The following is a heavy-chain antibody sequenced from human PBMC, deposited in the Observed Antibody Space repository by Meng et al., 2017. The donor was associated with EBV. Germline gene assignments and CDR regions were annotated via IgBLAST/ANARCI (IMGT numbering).Heavy chain of an antibody. CDR3: ASGNFTDH. J-gene: IGHJ4*02. Sequence: QVQLVQSGAEVKKPGASLKVSCKASGYTFTGYYLHWVRQSPGQGLEWMGRINPTSGGTNYVQKFQGRVTMTRDTSISTAYMELTGLRSGDTAVYYCASGNFTDHWGQGTLVTVSS. V-gene: IGHV1-2*06. D-gene: IGHD3-3*01. CDR1: GYTFTGYY. CDR2: INPTSGGT.